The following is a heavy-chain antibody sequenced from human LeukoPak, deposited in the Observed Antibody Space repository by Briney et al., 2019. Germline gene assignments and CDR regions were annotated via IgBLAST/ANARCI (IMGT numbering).Heavy chain of an antibody. Sequence: GTSVKVSCKASGFTFTSSAVQWVRQARGQRLEWVGWIVVGSGNTNYAQKFQERVTITRDMSTRTAYMELSSLRSEDTAVYYCAREGDYSNYDWDYWGQGTLVTVSS. CDR3: AREGDYSNYDWDY. D-gene: IGHD4-11*01. CDR2: IVVGSGNT. J-gene: IGHJ4*02. CDR1: GFTFTSSA. V-gene: IGHV1-58*01.